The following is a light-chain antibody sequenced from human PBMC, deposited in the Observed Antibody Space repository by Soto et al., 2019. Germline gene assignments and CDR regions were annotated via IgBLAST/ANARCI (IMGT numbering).Light chain of an antibody. J-gene: IGKJ1*01. V-gene: IGKV1-5*01. CDR1: QSISSW. Sequence: DIQMTQSPSTLSASVGDRVTITCRASQSISSWLAWYRQKPGKAPELLIYDASSLETGVPSRFSGSGSGTEFTLTISSLQPDDFATYYCQQYNSCWTFGQGTKVDIK. CDR2: DAS. CDR3: QQYNSCWT.